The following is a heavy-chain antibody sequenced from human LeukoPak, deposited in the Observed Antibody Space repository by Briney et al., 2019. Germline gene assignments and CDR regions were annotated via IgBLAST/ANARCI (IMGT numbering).Heavy chain of an antibody. CDR3: AKTTYYYDSSGYYYPLSYFDY. D-gene: IGHD3-22*01. CDR2: ISGSGGST. V-gene: IGHV3-23*01. Sequence: GGSLRLSCAASGFTFSSYAMSWVSQAPGKGLEWVSAISGSGGSTYYADSVKGRFTISRDNSKNTLYLQMNSLRAEDTAVYYCAKTTYYYDSSGYYYPLSYFDYWGQGTLLTVSS. J-gene: IGHJ4*02. CDR1: GFTFSSYA.